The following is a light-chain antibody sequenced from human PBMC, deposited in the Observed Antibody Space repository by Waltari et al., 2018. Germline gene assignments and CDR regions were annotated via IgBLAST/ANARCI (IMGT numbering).Light chain of an antibody. V-gene: IGLV1-44*01. J-gene: IGLJ3*02. CDR2: NNN. Sequence: QSILTQTPSASGTPGPRVTISCSGSSSNCETNILTWFQQLPGRTPKLLIYNNNQRPSGVPDRFSGSKSGTSASLAISGLQSEDEADYYCVVWDGSLSAWVFGGGTKLTVL. CDR3: VVWDGSLSAWV. CDR1: SSNCETNI.